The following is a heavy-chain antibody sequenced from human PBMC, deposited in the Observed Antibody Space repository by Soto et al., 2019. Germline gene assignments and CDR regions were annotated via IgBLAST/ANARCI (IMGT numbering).Heavy chain of an antibody. V-gene: IGHV1-8*01. Sequence: GASVKVSCKASGYTFTSYDINWVRQATGQGLEWMGWMNPNSDNTGYAQKFQGRVTMTRNTSISTAYMELSSLRSEDTAVYYCARDHTSWNDVYYYGMDVWGQGTTVTVSS. J-gene: IGHJ6*02. D-gene: IGHD1-1*01. CDR1: GYTFTSYD. CDR2: MNPNSDNT. CDR3: ARDHTSWNDVYYYGMDV.